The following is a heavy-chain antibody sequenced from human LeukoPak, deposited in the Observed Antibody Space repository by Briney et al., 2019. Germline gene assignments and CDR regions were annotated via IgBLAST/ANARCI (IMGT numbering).Heavy chain of an antibody. D-gene: IGHD3-16*01. CDR3: ARDRILGGVMMY. Sequence: ASVKVSCKASGYTFTSYDINWVRQATGQGLEWMGWMNPNSGNTGYAQKFQGRVTMTTDTSTSTAYMELRSLRSDDTAVYYCARDRILGGVMMYWGQGTLVTVSS. CDR1: GYTFTSYD. J-gene: IGHJ4*02. CDR2: MNPNSGNT. V-gene: IGHV1-8*01.